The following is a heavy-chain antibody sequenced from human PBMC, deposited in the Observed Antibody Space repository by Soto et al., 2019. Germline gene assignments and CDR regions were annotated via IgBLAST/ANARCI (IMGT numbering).Heavy chain of an antibody. Sequence: ASVKVSCKASGYTFTSYAMHWVRQAPGQRLEWMGWINAGNGNTKYSQKFQGWVTMTRDTSISTAYMELSRLRSDDTAVYYCARGTGVRGVTSEYYYYGMDVWGQGTTVTVSS. CDR3: ARGTGVRGVTSEYYYYGMDV. CDR1: GYTFTSYA. V-gene: IGHV1-3*01. D-gene: IGHD3-10*01. CDR2: INAGNGNT. J-gene: IGHJ6*02.